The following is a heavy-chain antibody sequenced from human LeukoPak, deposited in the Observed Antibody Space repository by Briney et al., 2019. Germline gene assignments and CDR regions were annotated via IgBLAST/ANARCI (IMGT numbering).Heavy chain of an antibody. CDR2: ISAYNGNT. CDR1: GYSFTSYG. Sequence: ASVKVSCKASGYSFTSYGISWVRQAPGQGVEWMGWISAYNGNTNYAQKLQGRVTMTTDTSTNTAYMDLRSLRSDDTAVYYCARATSRSGPDCWGQGTLVTVSS. D-gene: IGHD2-15*01. V-gene: IGHV1-18*01. CDR3: ARATSRSGPDC. J-gene: IGHJ4*02.